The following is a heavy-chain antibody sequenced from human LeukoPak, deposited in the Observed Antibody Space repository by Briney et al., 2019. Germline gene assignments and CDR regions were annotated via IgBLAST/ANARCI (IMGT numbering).Heavy chain of an antibody. Sequence: GGSLRLSCAASGFTFSSYWMNWVRQAPGKGLEWVSSISSSSSYIYYADSVKGRFTISRDNAKNSLFLQMNSLRAEDTAVYYCARVSLEGLQPLDYWGQGTLVTVSS. CDR1: GFTFSSYW. J-gene: IGHJ4*02. CDR3: ARVSLEGLQPLDY. V-gene: IGHV3-21*01. D-gene: IGHD4-11*01. CDR2: ISSSSSYI.